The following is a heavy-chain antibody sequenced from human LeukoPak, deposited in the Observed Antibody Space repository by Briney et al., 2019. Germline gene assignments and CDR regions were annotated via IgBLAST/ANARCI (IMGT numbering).Heavy chain of an antibody. CDR1: GFTFGDYA. J-gene: IGHJ4*02. CDR3: TRDQTPYY. V-gene: IGHV3-49*04. Sequence: GRSLRLSCTASGFTFGDYAMTWVRQAPGKGLEWVGFIRSKVYGGTPEYAASVKGRFTISRDDSKVIAYLQMNSLKTEDTAVYYCTRDQTPYYWGQGTLVTVSS. CDR2: IRSKVYGGTP.